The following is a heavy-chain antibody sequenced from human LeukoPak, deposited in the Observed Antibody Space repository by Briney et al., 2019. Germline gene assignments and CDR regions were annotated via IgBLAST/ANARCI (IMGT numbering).Heavy chain of an antibody. CDR1: GFSFSNYA. V-gene: IGHV3-23*01. D-gene: IGHD4-17*01. CDR3: ARRGYGDHAPFDY. CDR2: ISGSGGRT. Sequence: GGSLRLSCAASGFSFSNYAMTWVRQAPGKGLEWVSGISGSGGRTYYADSVKGRFTISRDNSKNTLYLQMNSLRAEDTAVYYCARRGYGDHAPFDYWGQGTLVTVSS. J-gene: IGHJ4*02.